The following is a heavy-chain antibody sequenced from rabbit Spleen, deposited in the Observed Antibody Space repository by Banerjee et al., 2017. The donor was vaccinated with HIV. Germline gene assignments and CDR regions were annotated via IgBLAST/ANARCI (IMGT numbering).Heavy chain of an antibody. J-gene: IGHJ4*01. CDR3: ARDLVAVIGWNFNL. V-gene: IGHV1S47*01. CDR2: IDPLFGNT. Sequence: QEQLVESGGGLVQPGGSLKLSCNASGFDFSAYGVSWVRQAPGKGLEWIGYIDPLFGNTYYASWVNGRFTISRHNAQNTVDLQMNSLTAADTATYFCARDLVAVIGWNFNLWGQGTLVTVS. CDR1: GFDFSAYG. D-gene: IGHD5-1*01.